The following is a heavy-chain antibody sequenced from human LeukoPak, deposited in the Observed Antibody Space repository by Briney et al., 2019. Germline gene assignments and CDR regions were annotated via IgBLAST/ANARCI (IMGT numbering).Heavy chain of an antibody. Sequence: SETLSLTCNVSGGSIGGHYWTWIRQPPGKGLEWIGYISYSGITNYNPSLKSRVTISVDTSKNQFSLRLRSVTAADTAVYFCAGDIAAVNIPGSRHDPWGQGTLVTVSS. J-gene: IGHJ5*02. CDR3: AGDIAAVNIPGSRHDP. D-gene: IGHD6-13*01. CDR1: GGSIGGHY. V-gene: IGHV4-59*08. CDR2: ISYSGIT.